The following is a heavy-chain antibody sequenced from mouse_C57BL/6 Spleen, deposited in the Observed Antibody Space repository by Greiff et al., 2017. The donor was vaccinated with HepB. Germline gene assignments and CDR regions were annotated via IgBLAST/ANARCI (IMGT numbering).Heavy chain of an antibody. CDR2: ISYDGSN. V-gene: IGHV3-6*01. CDR1: GYSITSGYY. CDR3: ARDQAAQGTGFAY. J-gene: IGHJ3*01. Sequence: EVKLLESGPGLVKPSQSLSLTCSVTGYSITSGYYWNWIRQFPGNKLEWMGYISYDGSNNYNPSLKNRISITRDTSKNQFFLKLNSVTTEDTATYYCARDQAAQGTGFAYWGQGTLVTVSA. D-gene: IGHD3-2*02.